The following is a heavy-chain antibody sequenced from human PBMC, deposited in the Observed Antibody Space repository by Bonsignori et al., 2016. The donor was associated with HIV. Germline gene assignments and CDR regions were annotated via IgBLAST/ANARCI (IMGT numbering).Heavy chain of an antibody. CDR2: IIPILGIA. Sequence: WVRQAPGQGLEWMGGIIPILGIANYAQKFQGRVTITADESTSTAYMELSSLRSEDTAVYYCARGILLPYYFDYWGQGTLVTVSS. D-gene: IGHD5-18*01. V-gene: IGHV1-69*10. J-gene: IGHJ4*02. CDR3: ARGILLPYYFDY.